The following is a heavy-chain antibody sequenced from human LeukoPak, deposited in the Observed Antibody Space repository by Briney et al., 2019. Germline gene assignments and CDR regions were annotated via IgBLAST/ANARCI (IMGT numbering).Heavy chain of an antibody. V-gene: IGHV1-46*01. D-gene: IGHD3-16*01. Sequence: ASVKVSCKASGYTFTSYYMHWVRQAPGQGLEWMGIINPSGGSTSYAQKFQGRVTMTRNTSIRTVYMELSSLRYEDTAVYYCARGNPMGWGRWFDPWGQGTLVTVSS. CDR1: GYTFTSYY. J-gene: IGHJ5*02. CDR3: ARGNPMGWGRWFDP. CDR2: INPSGGST.